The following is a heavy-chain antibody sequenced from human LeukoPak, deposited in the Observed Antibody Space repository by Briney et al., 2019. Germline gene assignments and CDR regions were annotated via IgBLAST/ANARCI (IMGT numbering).Heavy chain of an antibody. CDR2: IKQDGSEE. Sequence: GGSLRLSCAASGFTFSNYWMSWVRQAPGKGLEWVANIKQDGSEEYYVNSVKGRFTISRDNAKNSLHLQMNSLRAEDTAIYYCARGDDWNYEDYWGQGTLVSVSS. V-gene: IGHV3-7*01. CDR1: GFTFSNYW. J-gene: IGHJ4*02. CDR3: ARGDDWNYEDY. D-gene: IGHD5-24*01.